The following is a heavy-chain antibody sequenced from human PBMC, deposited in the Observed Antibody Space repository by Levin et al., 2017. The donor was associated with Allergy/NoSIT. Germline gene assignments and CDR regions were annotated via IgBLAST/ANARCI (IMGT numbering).Heavy chain of an antibody. CDR1: GFTFSDYY. V-gene: IGHV3-11*01. Sequence: LSLTCAASGFTFSDYYMSWIRQAPGKGLEWVSYISSSGSTIYYADSVKGRFTISRDNAKNSLYLQMNSLRAEDTAVYYCARSWDGYNFDYWGQGTLVTVSS. D-gene: IGHD5-24*01. CDR3: ARSWDGYNFDY. J-gene: IGHJ4*02. CDR2: ISSSGSTI.